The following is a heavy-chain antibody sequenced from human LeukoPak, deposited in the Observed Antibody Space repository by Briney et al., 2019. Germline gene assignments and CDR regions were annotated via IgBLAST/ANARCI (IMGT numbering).Heavy chain of an antibody. V-gene: IGHV3-53*01. CDR3: ARDFPWFDP. J-gene: IGHJ5*02. CDR2: LYSDGPT. CDR1: GFTVSSNY. Sequence: PGGSLRLSCAASGFTVSSNYMSWVRQAPGEGLEWVSLLYSDGPTYYADSVKGRFTISRDNSKNTLYLQMNSLRAEDTAVYYCARDFPWFDPWGQGTLFTVSS.